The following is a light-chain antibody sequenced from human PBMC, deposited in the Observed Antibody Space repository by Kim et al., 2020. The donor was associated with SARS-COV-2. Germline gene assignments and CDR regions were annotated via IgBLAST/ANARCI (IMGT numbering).Light chain of an antibody. V-gene: IGKV3-20*01. Sequence: WFPGERATLSCRATQSVNNFLAWYQQKRGQAPRLLIYGASRRATGIQDRFSGSESGTDFTLTISRLEPEDFAVYYCQQYGSSLQTFGQGTKVDIK. CDR1: QSVNNF. J-gene: IGKJ1*01. CDR3: QQYGSSLQT. CDR2: GAS.